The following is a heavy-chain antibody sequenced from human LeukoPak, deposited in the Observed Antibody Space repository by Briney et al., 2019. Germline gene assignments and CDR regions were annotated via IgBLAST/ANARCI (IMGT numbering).Heavy chain of an antibody. Sequence: PSETLSLTCTVSGGSISSYYWNWIRQPPGKGLEWIGRFYTSGSTNYNPSLKSRVTISVDTSKNQFSLKLSSVTAADTAVYYCARDLWFGAGRVFDIWGQGTMVTVSS. CDR2: FYTSGST. J-gene: IGHJ3*02. D-gene: IGHD3-10*01. V-gene: IGHV4-4*08. CDR3: ARDLWFGAGRVFDI. CDR1: GGSISSYY.